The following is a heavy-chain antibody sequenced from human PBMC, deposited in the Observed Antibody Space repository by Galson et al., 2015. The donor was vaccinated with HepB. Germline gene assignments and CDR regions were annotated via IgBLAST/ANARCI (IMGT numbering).Heavy chain of an antibody. Sequence: SVKVSCKASGGTFSSYAISWVRQAPGQGLEWMGRIIPILGIANYAQKFQGRVTITADKSTSTAYMELSSLRSEDTAVYYCARAKTSIVIVPAAISHYYFDYWGQGTLVTVSS. J-gene: IGHJ4*02. CDR3: ARAKTSIVIVPAAISHYYFDY. D-gene: IGHD2-2*02. V-gene: IGHV1-69*04. CDR2: IIPILGIA. CDR1: GGTFSSYA.